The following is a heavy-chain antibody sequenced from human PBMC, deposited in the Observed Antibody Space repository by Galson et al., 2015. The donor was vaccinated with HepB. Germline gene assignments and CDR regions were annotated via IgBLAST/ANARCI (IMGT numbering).Heavy chain of an antibody. Sequence: SLRLSCAASGFTFSSYGMHWVRQAPGKGLEWVAVISYDGSNKYYADSVKGRFTISRDNSKNTLYPQMNSLRTEDTAVYYCANLVGATSDRSAFDIWGQGTMVTVSS. CDR3: ANLVGATSDRSAFDI. V-gene: IGHV3-30*18. CDR1: GFTFSSYG. D-gene: IGHD1-26*01. J-gene: IGHJ3*02. CDR2: ISYDGSNK.